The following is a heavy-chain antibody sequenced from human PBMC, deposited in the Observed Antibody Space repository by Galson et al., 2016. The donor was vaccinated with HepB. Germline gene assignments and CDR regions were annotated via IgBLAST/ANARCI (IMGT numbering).Heavy chain of an antibody. J-gene: IGHJ5*02. CDR2: IIPIFDTA. Sequence: SVKVSCKASGDTFSNYAISWVRQAPGQGLEWVGGIIPIFDTAVYAQRFQGRVTITADESTSTAYMELSSLTSADTAVYYCARDSSSSLVTSWFDPWGQGTLVTVSS. CDR3: ARDSSSSLVTSWFDP. V-gene: IGHV1-69*13. CDR1: GDTFSNYA. D-gene: IGHD6-6*01.